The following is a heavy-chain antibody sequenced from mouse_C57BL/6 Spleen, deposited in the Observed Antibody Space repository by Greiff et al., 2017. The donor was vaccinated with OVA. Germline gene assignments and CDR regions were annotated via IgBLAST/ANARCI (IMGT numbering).Heavy chain of an antibody. J-gene: IGHJ2*01. Sequence: VQLQQSGPELVKPGASVKISCKASGYTFTDYYMNWVKQSHGKSLEWIGDINPNNGGTSYNQKFKGKATLTVDKSSSTAYMELRSLTSEDSAVYYCARLDVRYYFDYWGQGTTLTVSS. V-gene: IGHV1-26*01. CDR1: GYTFTDYY. CDR2: INPNNGGT. CDR3: ARLDVRYYFDY.